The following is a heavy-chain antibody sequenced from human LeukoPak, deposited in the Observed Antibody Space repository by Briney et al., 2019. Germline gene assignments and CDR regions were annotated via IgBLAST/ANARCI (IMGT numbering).Heavy chain of an antibody. Sequence: GGSLRLSCAASGFTFSSYWMSWVRQAPGKGLEWVSYIDLSGSTLYYVDSVKGRFTISRDNAKNSLYLQMNSLRDEDTAVYYCARGPPLFDPWGQGTLVAVSS. CDR2: IDLSGSTL. J-gene: IGHJ5*02. CDR1: GFTFSSYW. V-gene: IGHV3-48*02. CDR3: ARGPPLFDP.